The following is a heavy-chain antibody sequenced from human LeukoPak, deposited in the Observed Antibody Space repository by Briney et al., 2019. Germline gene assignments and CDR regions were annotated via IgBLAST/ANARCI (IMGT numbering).Heavy chain of an antibody. CDR2: INHSGST. J-gene: IGHJ4*02. CDR1: GGSFSGYY. CDR3: ASPRRAHLYFDY. V-gene: IGHV4-34*01. Sequence: SETLSLTCAVYGGSFSGYYWSWIRQPPGKGLEWIGEINHSGSTNYNPSLKSRVTISVGTSKNQFSLKLSSVTAADTAVYYCASPRRAHLYFDYWGQGTLVTVSS.